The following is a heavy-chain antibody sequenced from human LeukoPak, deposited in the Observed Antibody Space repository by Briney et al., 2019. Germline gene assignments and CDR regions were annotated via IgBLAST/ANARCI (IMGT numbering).Heavy chain of an antibody. CDR1: AFTFSHYS. Sequence: GGSLRLSCAASAFTFSHYSMNWVRQAPGKGLEWVSSISGSGIYTYYADSVKGRFTISRDNAKNSLYLQMNILRAEDTAVYYCARRGGSSSMDYYYHYMDVWGKGTTVTVSS. CDR2: ISGSGIYT. V-gene: IGHV3-21*01. D-gene: IGHD6-6*01. CDR3: ARRGGSSSMDYYYHYMDV. J-gene: IGHJ6*03.